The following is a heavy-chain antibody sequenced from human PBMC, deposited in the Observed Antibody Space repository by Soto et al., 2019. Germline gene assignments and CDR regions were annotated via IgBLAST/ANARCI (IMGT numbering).Heavy chain of an antibody. CDR2: INHSGST. Sequence: SETLSLTCAVYGGSFSGYYWSWIRQPPGKGLEWIGEINHSGSTNYNPSLKSRVTISVDTSKNQFSLKLSSVTAADTAVYYCARSGGSYYLAVYYYYGMDVWGQGTTVTVSS. CDR1: GGSFSGYY. D-gene: IGHD1-26*01. V-gene: IGHV4-34*01. CDR3: ARSGGSYYLAVYYYYGMDV. J-gene: IGHJ6*02.